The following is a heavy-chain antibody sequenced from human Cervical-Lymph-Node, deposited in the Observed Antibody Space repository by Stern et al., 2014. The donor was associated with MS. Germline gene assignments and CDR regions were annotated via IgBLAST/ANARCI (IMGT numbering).Heavy chain of an antibody. V-gene: IGHV3-30*18. J-gene: IGHJ4*02. CDR3: VKRGITEVRGVRLGDY. CDR1: GFTFSTYG. Sequence: QVPLVESGGGVVQPARTLRLTCTVSGFTFSTYGMHLVRQPPGTGMERGSVISYDGSDTYYAESVKGRFTISRDNSKNTLYLEMRSLRPEDTAVYYCVKRGITEVRGVRLGDYWGPGTLVIVSS. CDR2: ISYDGSDT. D-gene: IGHD3-10*01.